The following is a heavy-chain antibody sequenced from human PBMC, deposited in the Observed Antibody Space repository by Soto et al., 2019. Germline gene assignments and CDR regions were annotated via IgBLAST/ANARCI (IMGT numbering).Heavy chain of an antibody. Sequence: LVESGGDLVYPGGSLRLSCVASGFRFSDHSMNWVRQAPGKGLQWISYISSNSDTTYYADSEKGRFTVSRDNAKNALFLQMNSLRDDDTATYYCARLPKGSLVTAWGQGARVTVSS. J-gene: IGHJ4*02. CDR3: ARLPKGSLVTA. CDR2: ISSNSDTT. CDR1: GFRFSDHS. V-gene: IGHV3-48*02. D-gene: IGHD2-21*02.